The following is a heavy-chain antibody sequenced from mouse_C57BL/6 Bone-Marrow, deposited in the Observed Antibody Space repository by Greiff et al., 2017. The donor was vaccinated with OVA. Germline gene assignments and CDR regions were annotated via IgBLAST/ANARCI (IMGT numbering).Heavy chain of an antibody. D-gene: IGHD2-4*01. Sequence: QVQLQQPGAELVKPGASVKLSCKASGYTFTSYWMHWVKQRPGQGLEWIGMIHPNSGSTNYNEKFKSKATLTVDKSSSTAYMQLSSLTSEDSAVYYCARKNYDYRWFAYWGQGTLVTVSA. V-gene: IGHV1-64*01. J-gene: IGHJ3*01. CDR1: GYTFTSYW. CDR2: IHPNSGST. CDR3: ARKNYDYRWFAY.